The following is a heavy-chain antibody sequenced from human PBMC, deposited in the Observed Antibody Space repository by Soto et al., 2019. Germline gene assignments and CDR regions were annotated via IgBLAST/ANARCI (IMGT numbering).Heavy chain of an antibody. CDR1: GFTFSNYV. D-gene: IGHD1-7*01. Sequence: EVQLLESGGGLVQPGGSLRLSCAASGFTFSNYVMNWVRQAPGKGLEWVSTISYSADKTFYADSVKGRFTISRDNSRDTLFRQMNSVRADDADVYYCARRARTATTNWGAFDIWGQGTMVTVSS. CDR3: ARRARTATTNWGAFDI. V-gene: IGHV3-23*01. CDR2: ISYSADKT. J-gene: IGHJ3*02.